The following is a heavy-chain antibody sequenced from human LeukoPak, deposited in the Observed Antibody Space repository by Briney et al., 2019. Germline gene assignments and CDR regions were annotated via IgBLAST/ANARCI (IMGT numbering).Heavy chain of an antibody. J-gene: IGHJ4*02. V-gene: IGHV1-69*13. CDR1: GYTFTSYG. CDR2: IIPIFGTA. CDR3: ARGGYDSSGYLND. Sequence: ASVKVSCKASGYTFTSYGISWVRQAPGQGLEWMGGIIPIFGTANYAQKFQGRVTITADESTSTAYMELSSLRSEDTAVYYCARGGYDSSGYLNDWGQGTLVTVSS. D-gene: IGHD3-22*01.